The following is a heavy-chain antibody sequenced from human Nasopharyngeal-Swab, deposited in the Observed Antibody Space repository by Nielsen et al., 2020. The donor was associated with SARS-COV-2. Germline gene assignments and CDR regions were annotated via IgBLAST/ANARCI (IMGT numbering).Heavy chain of an antibody. D-gene: IGHD6-13*01. CDR1: GGSISSDGYY. V-gene: IGHV4-31*03. CDR2: IYYSGST. J-gene: IGHJ5*02. CDR3: AREVALIAAAGAREDWFDP. Sequence: SETLSLTCTVSGGSISSDGYYWSWIRQHPGKGLEWIGYIYYSGSTYYNPSLKSRVTISVDTSKNQFSLKLSSVTAADTAVYYCAREVALIAAAGAREDWFDPWGQGTLVTVSS.